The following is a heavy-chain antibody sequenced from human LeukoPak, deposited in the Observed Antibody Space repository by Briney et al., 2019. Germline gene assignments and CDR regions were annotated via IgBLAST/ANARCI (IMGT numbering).Heavy chain of an antibody. Sequence: PSETLSLTCTVSGGSMNNYLWSWIRQSPGKGLEWIGYVYYSGNTNYNPSLKSRVTISTDTSKNQFFLKLRSATAADAAVYFCVGELSGGWRFDYWGQGILVTVSS. CDR1: GGSMNNYL. D-gene: IGHD2-15*01. CDR3: VGELSGGWRFDY. CDR2: VYYSGNT. V-gene: IGHV4-59*01. J-gene: IGHJ4*02.